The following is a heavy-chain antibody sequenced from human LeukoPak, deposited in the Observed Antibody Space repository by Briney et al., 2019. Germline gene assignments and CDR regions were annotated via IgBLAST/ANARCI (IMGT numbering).Heavy chain of an antibody. CDR3: ARDQVVPAAASAFDY. D-gene: IGHD2-2*01. CDR2: ISSSSSYI. CDR1: GFTFSSYS. V-gene: IGHV3-21*01. Sequence: PGGSLRLSCAASGFTFSSYSTNWVRQAPGKGLEWVSSISSSSSYIYYADSVKGRFTISRDNAKNSLYLQMNSLRAEDTAVYYCARDQVVPAAASAFDYWGQGTLVTVSS. J-gene: IGHJ4*02.